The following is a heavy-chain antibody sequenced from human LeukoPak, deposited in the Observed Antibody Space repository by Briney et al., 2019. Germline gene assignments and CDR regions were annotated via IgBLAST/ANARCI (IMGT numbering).Heavy chain of an antibody. CDR3: ARARGKPSYDY. V-gene: IGHV4-34*01. Sequence: SETLSLTCAVYGGSFSGYYWSWIRQPPGKGLEWIGEINHSGSTNYNPSLKSRVTISVDTSKNQFSLKLSSVTAADTAVYYCARARGKPSYDYWGQGTLVTVSS. CDR2: INHSGST. D-gene: IGHD6-6*01. CDR1: GGSFSGYY. J-gene: IGHJ4*02.